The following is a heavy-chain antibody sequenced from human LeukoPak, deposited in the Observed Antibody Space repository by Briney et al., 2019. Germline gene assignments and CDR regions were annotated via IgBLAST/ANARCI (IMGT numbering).Heavy chain of an antibody. D-gene: IGHD6-19*01. Sequence: GASVKVSCKASGYTFTSYYMHWVRQAPGQGLEWMGWINTNTGNPTYAQGFTGRFVFSLDTSVSTAYLQISSLKAEDTAVYYCARGRGSGWYADAFDIWGQGTMVTVSS. CDR2: INTNTGNP. J-gene: IGHJ3*02. V-gene: IGHV7-4-1*02. CDR3: ARGRGSGWYADAFDI. CDR1: GYTFTSYY.